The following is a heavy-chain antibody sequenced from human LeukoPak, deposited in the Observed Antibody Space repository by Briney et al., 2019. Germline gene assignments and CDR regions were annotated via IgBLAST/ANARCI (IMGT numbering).Heavy chain of an antibody. CDR3: ARGYGDYGKYYFDS. V-gene: IGHV3-21*01. CDR1: GFTFSTYA. Sequence: GGSLRLSCAASGFTFSTYAVNWARQAPGKGLEWVSSISSGSGYIYYADSVKGRFTISRDNAKNSLYLQMNSLRAEDTAVYYCARGYGDYGKYYFDSWGQGTLVTVSS. D-gene: IGHD4-17*01. CDR2: ISSGSGYI. J-gene: IGHJ4*02.